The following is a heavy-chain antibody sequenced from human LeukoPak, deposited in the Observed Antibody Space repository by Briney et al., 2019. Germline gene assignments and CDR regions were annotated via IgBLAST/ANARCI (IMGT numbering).Heavy chain of an antibody. CDR3: ARYNWNFGLDP. CDR1: GGSISSYY. J-gene: IGHJ5*02. CDR2: IYHSGST. D-gene: IGHD1-7*01. Sequence: SETLSLTCTVSGGSISSYYWSWIRQPPGQGLEWIGNIYHSGSTNYNPSLKSRVTISADKSKDQFPLNLISVTAADTAVYYCARYNWNFGLDPWGQGTLVTVSS. V-gene: IGHV4-59*01.